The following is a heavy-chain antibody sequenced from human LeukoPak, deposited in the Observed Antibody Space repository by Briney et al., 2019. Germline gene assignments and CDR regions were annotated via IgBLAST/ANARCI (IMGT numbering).Heavy chain of an antibody. CDR2: ISAYNGNT. CDR3: ARGSPYYYDSSGLLYYFDY. J-gene: IGHJ4*02. CDR1: GYTFTSYG. D-gene: IGHD3-22*01. V-gene: IGHV1-18*01. Sequence: GASVKVSCKASGYTFTSYGISWVRQAAGQGLEWMGWISAYNGNTNYAQKLQGRVTMTTDTSTSTAYMELRSLRSGDTAVYYCARGSPYYYDSSGLLYYFDYWGQGTLVTVSS.